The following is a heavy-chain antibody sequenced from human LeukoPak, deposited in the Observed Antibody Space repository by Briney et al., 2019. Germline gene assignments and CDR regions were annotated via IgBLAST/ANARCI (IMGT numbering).Heavy chain of an antibody. CDR1: GGSISSYY. D-gene: IGHD2-15*01. CDR3: AREESRYCRGSNCYNWFDP. CDR2: IYYSGST. V-gene: IGHV4-59*01. J-gene: IGHJ5*02. Sequence: PSETLSLTCTVSGGSISSYYWSWIRQPPGKGLEWIGYIYYSGSTNYNPSLKSRVSISVDTSKNQFSLNLRSVTAADTAVYYCAREESRYCRGSNCYNWFDPWGRGTLVTVSS.